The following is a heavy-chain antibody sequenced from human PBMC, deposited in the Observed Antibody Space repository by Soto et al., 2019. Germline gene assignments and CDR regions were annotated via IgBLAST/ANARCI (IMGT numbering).Heavy chain of an antibody. CDR3: AREGYYGSGSPPYYYGMDV. J-gene: IGHJ6*02. D-gene: IGHD3-10*01. CDR2: INPNSGGT. Sequence: VASVKVSCKASGYTFTGYYMHWVRQAPGQGLEWMGWINPNSGGTNYAQKFQGRVTMTRDTSTSTVYMELSSLRSEDTAVYYCAREGYYGSGSPPYYYGMDVWGQGTTVTVSS. CDR1: GYTFTGYY. V-gene: IGHV1-2*02.